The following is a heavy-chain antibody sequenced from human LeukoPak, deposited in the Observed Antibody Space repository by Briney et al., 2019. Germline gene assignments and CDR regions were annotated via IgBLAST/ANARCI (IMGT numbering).Heavy chain of an antibody. CDR3: ARDGDYAQDFDY. CDR1: GFTFSSYE. D-gene: IGHD4-17*01. J-gene: IGHJ4*02. V-gene: IGHV3-48*03. Sequence: GGSLRLSCAASGFTFSSYEMNWVRQAPGKGLEWISYISTSGSTIYYADSAKGRFTISRDNAKNSLYLQMNSLRAEDTAVYFCARDGDYAQDFDYWGQGTLVTVSS. CDR2: ISTSGSTI.